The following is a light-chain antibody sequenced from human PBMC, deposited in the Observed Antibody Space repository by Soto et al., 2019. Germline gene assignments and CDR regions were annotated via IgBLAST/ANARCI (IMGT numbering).Light chain of an antibody. V-gene: IGLV1-40*01. J-gene: IGLJ3*02. CDR3: QSYDSSLSGWV. CDR2: DNN. CDR1: SSNIGAGYD. Sequence: QSVLTQPPSVSGAPGQRVTISCTGSSSNIGAGYDVHWYQQLPGTAPKLLIYDNNNRPSGVPDRFSGSKSGTSASLAITGLQDEDEADYYCQSYDSSLSGWVFGGGTKLTVL.